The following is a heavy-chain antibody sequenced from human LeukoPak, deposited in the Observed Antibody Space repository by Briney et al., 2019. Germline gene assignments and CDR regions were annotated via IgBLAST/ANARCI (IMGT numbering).Heavy chain of an antibody. J-gene: IGHJ2*01. CDR3: ARGGYSYGPTSIYWYFDL. CDR1: GGSISSYY. CDR2: IYYSGST. D-gene: IGHD5-18*01. V-gene: IGHV4-59*01. Sequence: SETLSLTCTVSGGSISSYYWSWIRQPPGKGLEWIGYIYYSGSTNYNPSLKSRVTISVDTSKNQFSLKLSSVTAADTAVYYCARGGYSYGPTSIYWYFDLWGRGTLVTVSS.